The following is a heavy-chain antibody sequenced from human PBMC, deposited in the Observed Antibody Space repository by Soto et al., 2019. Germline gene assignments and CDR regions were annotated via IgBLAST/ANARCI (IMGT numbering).Heavy chain of an antibody. J-gene: IGHJ4*02. Sequence: GGSLRLSCAASGFTFSNYWMSWVRQAPGKGLEWVANIKQDGSEKYYVDSVKGRFTISRDNAKNSLYLQMNSLGAEDTAVYYCARDKFSYDIFAPSALDYWGQGTLVTVSS. D-gene: IGHD3-9*01. CDR2: IKQDGSEK. V-gene: IGHV3-7*05. CDR1: GFTFSNYW. CDR3: ARDKFSYDIFAPSALDY.